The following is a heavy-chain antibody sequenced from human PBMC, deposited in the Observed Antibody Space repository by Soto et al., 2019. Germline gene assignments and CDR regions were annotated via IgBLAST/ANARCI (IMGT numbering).Heavy chain of an antibody. CDR3: ARDRGIYYGGGYYCGMDV. CDR1: GFTFSSYG. J-gene: IGHJ6*02. V-gene: IGHV3-33*01. CDR2: IWYDGSNK. Sequence: QVQLVESGGGVVQPGRSLRLSCAASGFTFSSYGMHWVRQAPGKGLEWGAVIWYDGSNKYYADSVKGRFTISRDNSKSTLCLQMNSLRAEGTAVYYCARDRGIYYGGGYYCGMDVWGQGTTVTVSS. D-gene: IGHD4-17*01.